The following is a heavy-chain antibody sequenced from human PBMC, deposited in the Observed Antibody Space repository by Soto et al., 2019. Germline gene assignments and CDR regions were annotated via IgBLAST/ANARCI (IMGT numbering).Heavy chain of an antibody. CDR2: INPGAGYT. J-gene: IGHJ1*01. V-gene: IGHV1-46*01. CDR3: ARESNTGDSYTSYEPGGFFQY. D-gene: IGHD3-16*02. Sequence: QVLLVQSGAEVKKPGTSVKLSCKASGYSFTAYYMHWVRQAPGLGPQWMGVINPGAGYTKYAQKFQDRVTLTSDTSTNTFYLALSSLSSDDKAVDYCARESNTGDSYTSYEPGGFFQYWGQGTLIAVSS. CDR1: GYSFTAYY.